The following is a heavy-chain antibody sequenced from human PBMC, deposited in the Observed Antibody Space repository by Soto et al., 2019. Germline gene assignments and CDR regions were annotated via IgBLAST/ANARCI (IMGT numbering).Heavy chain of an antibody. CDR1: GFTFSSYG. CDR2: IWYDGSNK. CDR3: ARDSSLIAMTN. D-gene: IGHD5-18*01. V-gene: IGHV3-33*01. Sequence: QVQLVESGGGVVQPGRSLRLSCAASGFTFSSYGMHWVRQAPGKGLEWVAVIWYDGSNKYYADSVKGRFTISRDNSKNPLYLQMNSLRAEDTAVYYCARDSSLIAMTNWGQGTLVTVSS. J-gene: IGHJ4*02.